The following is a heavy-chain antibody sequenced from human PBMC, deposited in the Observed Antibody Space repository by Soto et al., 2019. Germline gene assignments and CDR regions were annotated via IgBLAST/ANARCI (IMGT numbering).Heavy chain of an antibody. V-gene: IGHV4-39*01. CDR3: ARQDPFSSSWFDH. CDR2: IYYNGYT. Sequence: QLQLQESGPGLVKPSETLSLTCTVSGGSIRSGSYYRGWIRQPPGKGLEWIGSIYYNGYTHYNPSLKSRVTISVDTSKHQFSLKVSSVTAADPPVYYCARQDPFSSSWFDHWGQGTLVPVSS. CDR1: GGSIRSGSYY. J-gene: IGHJ5*02. D-gene: IGHD6-13*01.